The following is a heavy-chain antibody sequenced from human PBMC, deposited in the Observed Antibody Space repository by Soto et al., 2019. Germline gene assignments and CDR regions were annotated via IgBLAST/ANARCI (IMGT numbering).Heavy chain of an antibody. V-gene: IGHV1-18*04. Sequence: APVKVTCKASGYRFTSYYMHWVRQAPGQPLEWLGWISLYSDGTNYAQKFQGRVSMTTDTSTTTAYMELRSLRSDDTAVYYCARVVPGAEAWFGPWGQGTLVTVSS. CDR2: ISLYSDGT. CDR3: ARVVPGAEAWFGP. CDR1: GYRFTSYY. D-gene: IGHD2-2*01. J-gene: IGHJ5*02.